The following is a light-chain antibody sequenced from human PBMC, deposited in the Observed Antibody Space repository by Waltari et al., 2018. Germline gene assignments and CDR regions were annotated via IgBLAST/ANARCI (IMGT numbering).Light chain of an antibody. CDR2: EVI. CDR1: SSDVGTY. CDR3: CSGPPGM. V-gene: IGLV2-23*02. J-gene: IGLJ3*02. Sequence: QSALNQPASVSGSPGQSITISCTGSSSDVGTYISWYQQHPGKAPKLMINEVIKRPACVSTRFSGSESGNTACLTVSGLQAEDEAVYYCCSGPPGMFGGGTKLTVL.